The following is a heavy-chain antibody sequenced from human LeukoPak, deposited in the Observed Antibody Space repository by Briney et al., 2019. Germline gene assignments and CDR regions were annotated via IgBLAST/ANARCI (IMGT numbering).Heavy chain of an antibody. J-gene: IGHJ4*02. CDR1: GGSFSGYY. V-gene: IGHV4-34*01. D-gene: IGHD1-26*01. Sequence: SETLSLTCAVYGGSFSGYYWSWIRQPPGKGLEWIGEINHSGSTNYNPSLKSRVTISGDTSKNQFSLKLSSVTAADTAVYYCARAISGSDFDYWGQGTLVTVSS. CDR3: ARAISGSDFDY. CDR2: INHSGST.